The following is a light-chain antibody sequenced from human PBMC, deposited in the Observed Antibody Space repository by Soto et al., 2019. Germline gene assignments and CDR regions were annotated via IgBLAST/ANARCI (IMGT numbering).Light chain of an antibody. CDR2: GAF. J-gene: IGKJ4*01. CDR3: QQYNKWPPLT. Sequence: EIVMTQSPATLSVSPGERATLSCRASQSVSSNLAWYQQTPGQAPRLLIYGAFTRATGVPVRFSGSGSGTEFTLTISSLQSEDFAVYYCQQYNKWPPLTFGGGTKVEIK. V-gene: IGKV3-15*01. CDR1: QSVSSN.